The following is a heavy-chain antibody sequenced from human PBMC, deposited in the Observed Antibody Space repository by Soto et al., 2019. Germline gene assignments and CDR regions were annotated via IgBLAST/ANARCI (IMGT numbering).Heavy chain of an antibody. Sequence: QDQLVQSGAEVKKPGASVKVSCEASGYIFTNYWISWVRLAPGQGLEWMGIIDPSRGSTTYAPKFQGRITMSRDTAAYTAYMELSSLRSEDTAVYDCAVCGGNMPPYPYTGLDVWGQGTTVIVSS. CDR1: GYIFTNYW. J-gene: IGHJ6*02. CDR2: IDPSRGST. D-gene: IGHD2-21*01. CDR3: AVCGGNMPPYPYTGLDV. V-gene: IGHV1-46*01.